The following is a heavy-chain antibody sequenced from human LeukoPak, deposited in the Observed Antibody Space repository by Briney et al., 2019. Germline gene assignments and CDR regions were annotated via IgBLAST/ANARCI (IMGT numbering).Heavy chain of an antibody. J-gene: IGHJ3*02. CDR2: IYPGDSDT. Sequence: GESLKISCKGSGYSFTSYWIGWVRPMPGKGLEWMGIIYPGDSDTRYSPSFQGQVTISADKSISTAYLQWSSLKASDTAMYYCARPKEMATIDDAFDIWGKGTMVTVSS. V-gene: IGHV5-51*01. D-gene: IGHD5-24*01. CDR3: ARPKEMATIDDAFDI. CDR1: GYSFTSYW.